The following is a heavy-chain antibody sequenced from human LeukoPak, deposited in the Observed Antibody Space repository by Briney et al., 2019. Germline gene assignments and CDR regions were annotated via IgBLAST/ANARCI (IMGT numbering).Heavy chain of an antibody. V-gene: IGHV1-2*04. D-gene: IGHD3-22*01. CDR1: GYTFTGYY. Sequence: ASVKVSCKASGYTFTGYYMHWVRQAPGQGPEWMGWINPNSGGTNYAQKFQGWVTMTRDTSISTAYMELSRLRSDDTAVYYCARVLDYYDSSGYYSDDAFDIWGQGTMVTVSS. CDR2: INPNSGGT. J-gene: IGHJ3*02. CDR3: ARVLDYYDSSGYYSDDAFDI.